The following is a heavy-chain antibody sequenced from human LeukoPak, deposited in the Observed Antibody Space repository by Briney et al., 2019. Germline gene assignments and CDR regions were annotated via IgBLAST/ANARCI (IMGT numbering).Heavy chain of an antibody. CDR1: GGSFSGYY. Sequence: PSETLSLTCAVYGGSFSGYYWSWIRQPPGKGLEWIGEINHSGSTNYNPSLKSRVTISVDTSKNQFSLKLGSVTAADTAVYYCARRRVVVVATTVPSLKRYWYFDVWGRGTLVTVSS. V-gene: IGHV4-34*01. CDR2: INHSGST. J-gene: IGHJ2*01. CDR3: ARRRVVVVATTVPSLKRYWYFDV. D-gene: IGHD2-15*01.